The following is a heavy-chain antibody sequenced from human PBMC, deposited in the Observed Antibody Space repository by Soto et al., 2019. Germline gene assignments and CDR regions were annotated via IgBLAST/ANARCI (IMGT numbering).Heavy chain of an antibody. Sequence: QITLEESGPTLVKPTQTLTLTCTFSGFTLTTSGVDVAWIRQPPGKALEWLALIYWDDNKRYSPSLKSTLTITKATSKNQVVLTLINMDPVDPATYYCEETSGRSSGFDYWGQGTLVTVSS. D-gene: IGHD3-10*01. V-gene: IGHV2-5*02. J-gene: IGHJ4*02. CDR2: IYWDDNK. CDR1: GFTLTTSGVD. CDR3: EETSGRSSGFDY.